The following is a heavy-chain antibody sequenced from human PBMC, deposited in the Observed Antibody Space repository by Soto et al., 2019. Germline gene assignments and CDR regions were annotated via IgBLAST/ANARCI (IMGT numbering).Heavy chain of an antibody. Sequence: PSETLSLTCAVYGGSFSGYYWSWIRQPPGKGLEWIGEINHSGSTNYNPSLKSRVTISVDTSKNQFSLKLSSVTAADTAVYYCARGATFDPWGQGTLVTVSS. CDR2: INHSGST. J-gene: IGHJ5*02. D-gene: IGHD1-26*01. CDR1: GGSFSGYY. CDR3: ARGATFDP. V-gene: IGHV4-34*01.